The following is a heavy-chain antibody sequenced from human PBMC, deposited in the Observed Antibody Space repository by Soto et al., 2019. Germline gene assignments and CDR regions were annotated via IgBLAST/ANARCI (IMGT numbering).Heavy chain of an antibody. V-gene: IGHV4-31*03. CDR2: IYYSGST. D-gene: IGHD6-13*01. CDR3: ARGRRNGIAAAGTQRYYDALMDV. J-gene: IGHJ6*02. Sequence: SETLSLTCTVSGGSISSGGYYWSWIRQHPGKGLEWIGYIYYSGSTYYNPSLKSRVTISVDTSKNQFSLKLSSVTAADTAVYYCARGRRNGIAAAGTQRYYDALMDVWGQGTTVTVSS. CDR1: GGSISSGGYY.